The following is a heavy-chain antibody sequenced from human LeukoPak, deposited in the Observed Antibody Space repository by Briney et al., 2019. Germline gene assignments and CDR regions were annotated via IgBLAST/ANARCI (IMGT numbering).Heavy chain of an antibody. V-gene: IGHV4-39*01. CDR3: ARQKRWDGYTLDS. D-gene: IGHD5-24*01. Sequence: SETLSLTCTVSGDSISSSSCYWGWIRQPPGKGLEWIGSVSYSGSTYYNPSLKSRVTISVDTSKNQFSLKLSSVAAADTAVYYCARQKRWDGYTLDSWGQGTLVTVSS. J-gene: IGHJ4*02. CDR1: GDSISSSSCY. CDR2: VSYSGST.